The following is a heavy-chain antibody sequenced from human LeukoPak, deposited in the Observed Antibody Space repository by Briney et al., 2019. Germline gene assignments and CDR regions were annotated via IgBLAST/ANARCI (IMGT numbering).Heavy chain of an antibody. CDR1: GGSFSGYY. J-gene: IGHJ5*02. CDR2: IDHDGST. Sequence: SSETLSLTCAVYGGSFSGYYWGWIRQPPGKGLEWIGEIDHDGSTKYNYNPSLKSRVTMSVDTSKNEFSLNLSSMTAADTAVYYCARGSLDYYGSGSYGWFDPWGQGTLVTVSS. D-gene: IGHD3-10*01. V-gene: IGHV4-34*01. CDR3: ARGSLDYYGSGSYGWFDP.